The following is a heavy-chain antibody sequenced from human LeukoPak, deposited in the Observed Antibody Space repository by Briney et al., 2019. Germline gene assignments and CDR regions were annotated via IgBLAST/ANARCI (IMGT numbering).Heavy chain of an antibody. CDR2: ISSSGSTI. V-gene: IGHV3-48*03. Sequence: GGSLRLSCAASRFTFSSYEMNWVRQAPGKGLEWVSYISSSGSTIYYPDSVKGRFTISRDNAKNSLYLQMNSLGAEDTAVYYCARGSYYYDSRGYAEGFFDYWGQGTLVTDSS. D-gene: IGHD3-22*01. CDR1: RFTFSSYE. CDR3: ARGSYYYDSRGYAEGFFDY. J-gene: IGHJ4*02.